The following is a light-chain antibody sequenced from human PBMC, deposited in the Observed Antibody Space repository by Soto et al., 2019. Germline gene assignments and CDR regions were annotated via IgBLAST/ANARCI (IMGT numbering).Light chain of an antibody. J-gene: IGKJ3*01. CDR1: QSVTTN. CDR2: SAS. V-gene: IGKV3-15*01. Sequence: EMVITQSPATLSLSPGERATLSCRASQSVTTNVAWYQQKPGQSPRLLIYSASTRATGIPVTFSGAGSGTEFSLTISSLQSEDFAVYYCQQHDSWPFPFGHGPKVDIK. CDR3: QQHDSWPFP.